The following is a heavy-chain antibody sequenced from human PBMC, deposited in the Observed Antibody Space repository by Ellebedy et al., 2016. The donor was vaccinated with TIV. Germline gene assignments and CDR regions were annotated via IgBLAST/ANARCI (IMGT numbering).Heavy chain of an antibody. V-gene: IGHV3-7*01. CDR3: ATDGSYGDYRSPAHGFVF. Sequence: GESLKISCAASGFSFNSYWMSWVRQAPGKGLEWVANINQGGSVKYYVDYVRGRFTISRDDAKNSLFLQMNSLRAEDTAVYYCATDGSYGDYRSPAHGFVFWGQGTMVSVAS. D-gene: IGHD3-10*01. J-gene: IGHJ3*01. CDR1: GFSFNSYW. CDR2: INQGGSVK.